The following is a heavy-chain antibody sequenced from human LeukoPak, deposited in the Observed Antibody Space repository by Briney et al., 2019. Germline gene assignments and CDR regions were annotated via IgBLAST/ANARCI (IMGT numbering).Heavy chain of an antibody. CDR3: AKDSPQRSSGYYY. Sequence: GGSLRLSCAASGFSFSSYAMSWVRQAPGKGLEWVSSISGSGDNTYYAESVKGRFTISRDNSKNTLYLQMNSLRAEDTAVYYCAKDSPQRSSGYYYWGQGTLVTVSS. D-gene: IGHD3-22*01. CDR2: ISGSGDNT. CDR1: GFSFSSYA. J-gene: IGHJ4*02. V-gene: IGHV3-23*01.